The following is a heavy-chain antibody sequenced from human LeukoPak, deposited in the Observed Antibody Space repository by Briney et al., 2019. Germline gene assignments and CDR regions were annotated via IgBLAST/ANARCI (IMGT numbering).Heavy chain of an antibody. Sequence: GGSLTLSCAASGFTFDDYAMHWVRQAPGKGLEWVSGISWNSGSIGYADSVKGRFTISRDNAKNSLYLQMNSLRAEDTALYYCAKDTHGELGVFDYWGQGTLVTVSS. J-gene: IGHJ4*02. V-gene: IGHV3-9*01. CDR1: GFTFDDYA. CDR3: AKDTHGELGVFDY. D-gene: IGHD4-17*01. CDR2: ISWNSGSI.